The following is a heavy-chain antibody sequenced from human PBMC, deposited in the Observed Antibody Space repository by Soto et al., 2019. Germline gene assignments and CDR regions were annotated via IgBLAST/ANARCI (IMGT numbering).Heavy chain of an antibody. V-gene: IGHV3-48*01. CDR1: GFTFSSYS. D-gene: IGHD3-10*01. CDR3: ARDLYWDYYYGSGSYSTPIDY. Sequence: HPGGSLRLSCAASGFTFSSYSMNWVRQAPGKGLEWVSYISSSSSTIYYADSVKGRFTISRDNAKNSLYLQMNSLRAEDTAVYYCARDLYWDYYYGSGSYSTPIDYWGQGTLVTVSS. CDR2: ISSSSSTI. J-gene: IGHJ4*02.